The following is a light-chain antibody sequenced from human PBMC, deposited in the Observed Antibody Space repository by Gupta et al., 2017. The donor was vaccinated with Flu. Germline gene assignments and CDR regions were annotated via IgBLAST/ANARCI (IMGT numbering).Light chain of an antibody. CDR3: QQEDSIPWT. CDR2: WAS. Sequence: DIVMTQSPDSLAVSLGERATINCRSSQSVLYSPNNRNYLAWYQQRPGQPPKLLIYWASTRQSGVPDRFSGSGSGTDFTLTINSLQAEDVAVYHCQQEDSIPWTFGQGTKVEIK. V-gene: IGKV4-1*01. CDR1: QSVLYSPNNRNY. J-gene: IGKJ1*01.